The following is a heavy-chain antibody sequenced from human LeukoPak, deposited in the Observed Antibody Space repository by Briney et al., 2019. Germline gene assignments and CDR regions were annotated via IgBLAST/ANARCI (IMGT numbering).Heavy chain of an antibody. J-gene: IGHJ5*02. Sequence: PGGSLRLSCAASKFSFTSYWMHWVRQAPGKGLVWVSRINPDGSRTNYADSVEGRFTIFRDNAKNTLYLQMNSLRAEDTAVYYCARVLLGSWDWFVPWGQGTLVTVSS. V-gene: IGHV3-74*01. CDR3: ARVLLGSWDWFVP. CDR1: KFSFTSYW. D-gene: IGHD3-10*01. CDR2: INPDGSRT.